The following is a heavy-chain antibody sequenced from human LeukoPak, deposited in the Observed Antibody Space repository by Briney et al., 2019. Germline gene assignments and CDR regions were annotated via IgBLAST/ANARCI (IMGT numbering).Heavy chain of an antibody. CDR2: ISGSGGST. CDR3: ANDRDSGSYQSY. V-gene: IGHV3-23*01. J-gene: IGHJ4*02. Sequence: GGSLRLSCAASGFTFSSYAMSWVRQAPGKGLEWVSAISGSGGSTYYADSVKGRFTISRDNSKNTLYLQMNSLRAEDTAVYYCANDRDSGSYQSYWGQGTLVTVSS. D-gene: IGHD1-26*01. CDR1: GFTFSSYA.